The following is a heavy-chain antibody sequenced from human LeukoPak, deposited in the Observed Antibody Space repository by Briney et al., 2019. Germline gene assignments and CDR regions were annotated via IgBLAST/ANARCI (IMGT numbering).Heavy chain of an antibody. Sequence: ASVKVSCTVSGYTLTELSMHWVRQAPGKGLEWMGGFDPEDGETIYAQKFQGRVTMTRDTSISTAYMELSRLRSDDTAVYYCARDWGMDCSSTSCYTSGWFDPWGQGTLVTVSS. CDR3: ARDWGMDCSSTSCYTSGWFDP. J-gene: IGHJ5*02. CDR2: FDPEDGET. V-gene: IGHV1-24*01. D-gene: IGHD2-2*02. CDR1: GYTLTELS.